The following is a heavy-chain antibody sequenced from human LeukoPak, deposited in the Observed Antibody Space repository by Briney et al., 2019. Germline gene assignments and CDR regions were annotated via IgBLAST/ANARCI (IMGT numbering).Heavy chain of an antibody. CDR2: IRYDGSNK. CDR3: AKGKQWLSQTTAFDI. CDR1: GFTFSSYG. V-gene: IGHV3-30*02. D-gene: IGHD6-19*01. J-gene: IGHJ3*02. Sequence: GGSLRLSCAASGFTFSSYGVHWVRQAPGKGLEWVAFIRYDGSNKYYAESVKGRFTISRDNSKNTLYLQMNSLRAEDTAVYYCAKGKQWLSQTTAFDIWGQGTMVTVSS.